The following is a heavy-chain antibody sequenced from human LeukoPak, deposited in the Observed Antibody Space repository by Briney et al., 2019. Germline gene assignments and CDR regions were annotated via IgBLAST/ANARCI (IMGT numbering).Heavy chain of an antibody. D-gene: IGHD4-17*01. J-gene: IGHJ4*02. Sequence: SETLSLTCTVSGVSISSYYWTWIRQPPGKGLEWIGYIYVTGSTNYNPSLKSRVTISLDTSKNQFSLKLRSVTAADTAVYYCASPYGDPSYWGQGTLVTVSS. CDR1: GVSISSYY. V-gene: IGHV4-59*01. CDR3: ASPYGDPSY. CDR2: IYVTGST.